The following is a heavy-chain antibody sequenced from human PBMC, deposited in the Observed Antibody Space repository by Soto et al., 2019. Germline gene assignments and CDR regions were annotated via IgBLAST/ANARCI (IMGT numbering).Heavy chain of an antibody. CDR1: GGSVSNKTYY. D-gene: IGHD4-17*01. J-gene: IGHJ4*02. CDR2: VYYSGTT. CDR3: ARGSPTTVTNAYFDY. V-gene: IGHV4-61*01. Sequence: SETLSLTCSVSGGSVSNKTYYWSWIRQPPGKRLEWIGYVYYSGTTNYNPSPKSRVTISVDTSKNQFSLKLSSVTAADTAVYYCARGSPTTVTNAYFDYWGQGTLVTVSS.